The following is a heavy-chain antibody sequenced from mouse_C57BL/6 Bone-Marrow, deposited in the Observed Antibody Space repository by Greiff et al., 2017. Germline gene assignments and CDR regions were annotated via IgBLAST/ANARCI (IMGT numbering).Heavy chain of an antibody. CDR3: ARGGYNGAY. CDR1: GFNIKDYY. CDR2: IDPEDGET. J-gene: IGHJ3*01. Sequence: VQLQQSGAELVKPGASVKLSCTASGFNIKDYYMHWVKQRTEQGLEWIGRIDPEDGETKYAPNFQGKATITADTSTNTAYLQLSSLTSEDTAVYYCARGGYNGAYWGQGTLVTVSA. D-gene: IGHD2-2*01. V-gene: IGHV14-2*01.